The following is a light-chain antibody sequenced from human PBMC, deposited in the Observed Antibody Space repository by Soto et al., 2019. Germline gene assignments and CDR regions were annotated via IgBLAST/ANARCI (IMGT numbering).Light chain of an antibody. CDR3: AAWDDSLNGPFYA. J-gene: IGLJ1*01. Sequence: QSVLTQPPSASGTPGQRVTISCSGSSSNIGSNTVNWYQQLPGTAPKLLIYSNNQRPSGVPDRFSGSKSGTSASLAISGLQSEDEADYYCAAWDDSLNGPFYAFGTGTKVTVL. CDR1: SSNIGSNT. CDR2: SNN. V-gene: IGLV1-44*01.